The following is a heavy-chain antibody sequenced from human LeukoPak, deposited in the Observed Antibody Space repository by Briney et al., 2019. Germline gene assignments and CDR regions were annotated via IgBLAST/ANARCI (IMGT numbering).Heavy chain of an antibody. Sequence: SETLSLTCAVSGYSISSGYFWAWIRQPPGKGLEWIATIHHPEITYYNPSLKSRVTISVATSKNQFSLNLSSVTAADTAVYYCARIGTDFWSGSFDYWGQGSLVTVSS. J-gene: IGHJ4*02. D-gene: IGHD3-3*01. CDR1: GYSISSGYF. CDR3: ARIGTDFWSGSFDY. CDR2: IHHPEIT. V-gene: IGHV4-38-2*01.